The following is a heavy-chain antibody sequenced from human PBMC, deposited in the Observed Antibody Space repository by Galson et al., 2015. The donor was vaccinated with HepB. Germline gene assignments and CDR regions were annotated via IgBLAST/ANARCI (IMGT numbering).Heavy chain of an antibody. V-gene: IGHV3-43D*03. D-gene: IGHD1-1*01. J-gene: IGHJ4*02. Sequence: SLRLSCAASGFTFDDYAMHWVRQAPGKGLEWVSRITWDGGSTSYADSVKGRFTISRDNSKNSLSLQMNSLRAEDTGLYYCAKDRATGTYYFDYWGQGTLVTVSS. CDR2: ITWDGGST. CDR1: GFTFDDYA. CDR3: AKDRATGTYYFDY.